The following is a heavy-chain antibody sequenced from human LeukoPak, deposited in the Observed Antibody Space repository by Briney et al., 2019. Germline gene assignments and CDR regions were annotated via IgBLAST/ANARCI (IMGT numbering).Heavy chain of an antibody. D-gene: IGHD5-12*01. CDR1: GFTFDDYA. V-gene: IGHV3-9*01. J-gene: IGHJ4*02. CDR2: ISWNSGSI. Sequence: GRSLRLSCAASGFTFDDYAMHWVRQAPGKGLEWVSGISWNSGSIGYADSVKGRFTISRDNSKNTLYLQMNSLRAEDTAVYYCAKDLGGGYGAYFDYWGQGTLVTVSS. CDR3: AKDLGGGYGAYFDY.